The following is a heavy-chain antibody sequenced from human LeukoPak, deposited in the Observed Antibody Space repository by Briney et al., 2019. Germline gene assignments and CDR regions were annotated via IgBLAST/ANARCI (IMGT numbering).Heavy chain of an antibody. CDR2: IRCDGSNK. J-gene: IGHJ4*02. V-gene: IGHV3-30*02. CDR1: GFTFSSYG. CDR3: AKGLRYFDWLLGY. Sequence: GGSLRLSCAASGFTFSSYGMHWVRQAPGKGLEWVAFIRCDGSNKYYADSVKGRFTISRDNSKNTLYLQMNSLRAEDTAVYYCAKGLRYFDWLLGYWGQGTLVTVSS. D-gene: IGHD3-9*01.